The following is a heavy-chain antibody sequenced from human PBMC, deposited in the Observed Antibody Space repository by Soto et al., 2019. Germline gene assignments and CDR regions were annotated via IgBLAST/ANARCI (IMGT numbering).Heavy chain of an antibody. CDR1: GFTFSNDC. J-gene: IGHJ4*02. V-gene: IGHV3-15*01. D-gene: IGHD3-22*01. Sequence: GGSLRLSCAASGFTFSNDCMSWVRQAPGKGLEWVGRIKSKTDGEKTDYAAPVKGRVTISRDDSKNTLYLQMNSLKTEDTAVYYCTAGSYYDSSGYWVWFDYWGQGTLVTVSS. CDR3: TAGSYYDSSGYWVWFDY. CDR2: IKSKTDGEKT.